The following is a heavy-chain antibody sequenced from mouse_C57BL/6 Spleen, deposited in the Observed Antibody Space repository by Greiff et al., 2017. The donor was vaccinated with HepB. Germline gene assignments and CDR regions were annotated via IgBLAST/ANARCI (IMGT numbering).Heavy chain of an antibody. V-gene: IGHV1-50*01. D-gene: IGHD3-2*02. CDR2: IDPSDSYT. CDR1: GYTFTSYW. Sequence: QVQLQQPGAELVKPGASVKLSCKASGYTFTSYWMQWVKQRPGQGLEWIGEIDPSDSYTNYNQKFKGKATLTVDTSSSTAYMQLSSLTSEDSAVYYCARPAQATAYWGQGTLVTVSA. CDR3: ARPAQATAY. J-gene: IGHJ3*01.